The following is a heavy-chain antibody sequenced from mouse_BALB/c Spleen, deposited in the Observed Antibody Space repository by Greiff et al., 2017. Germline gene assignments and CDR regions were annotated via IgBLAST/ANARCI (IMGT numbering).Heavy chain of an antibody. J-gene: IGHJ3*01. CDR2: ISYSGST. V-gene: IGHV3-2*02. Sequence: VQLKESGPGLVKPSQSLSLTCTVTGYSITSDYAWNWIRQFPGNKLEWMGYISYSGSTSYNPSLKSRISITRDTSKNQFFLQLNSVTTEDTATYYCARSYYDYDAWFAYWGQGTLVTVSA. CDR3: ARSYYDYDAWFAY. D-gene: IGHD2-4*01. CDR1: GYSITSDYA.